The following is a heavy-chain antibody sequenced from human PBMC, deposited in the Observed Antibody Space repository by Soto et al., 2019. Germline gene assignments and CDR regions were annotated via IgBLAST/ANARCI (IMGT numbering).Heavy chain of an antibody. V-gene: IGHV3-7*05. CDR2: IKQDGSEK. CDR3: ARDAETPDGAMSLWYYYYYGMDV. CDR1: GFTFSSYW. Sequence: GGSLRLSCAASGFTFSSYWMSWVRQAPGKGLEWVANIKQDGSEKYYVDSVKGRFTISRDNAKNSLYLQMNSLRAEDTAVYYCARDAETPDGAMSLWYYYYYGMDVWGQGTTVTVSS. J-gene: IGHJ6*02. D-gene: IGHD2-2*01.